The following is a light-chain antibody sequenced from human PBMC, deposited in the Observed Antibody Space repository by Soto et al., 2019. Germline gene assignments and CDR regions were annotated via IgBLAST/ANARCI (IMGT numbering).Light chain of an antibody. CDR2: GAS. V-gene: IGKV3-15*01. CDR1: QSVNSN. Sequence: EVVMTQSPAPLSVSPGERATLSCRXSQSVNSNLAWYQQKPGQAPRLLIHGASTRAPDIPARFSGSGSGTDFTRTISSLKSEEFAVYYCQQYHNWPLGLTFGGGTKVDI. J-gene: IGKJ4*01. CDR3: QQYHNWPLGLT.